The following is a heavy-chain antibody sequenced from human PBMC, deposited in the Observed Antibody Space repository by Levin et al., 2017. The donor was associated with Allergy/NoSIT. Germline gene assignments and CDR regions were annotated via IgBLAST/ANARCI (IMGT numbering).Heavy chain of an antibody. Sequence: PSETLSLTCTVSGGSISSYYWSWIRQPPGKGLEWIGYIYYSGSTNYNPSLKSRVTISVDTSKNQFSLKLSSVTAADTAVYYCAGAQQLGLYYFDYWGQGTLVTVSS. CDR1: GGSISSYY. D-gene: IGHD6-13*01. CDR3: AGAQQLGLYYFDY. V-gene: IGHV4-59*01. CDR2: IYYSGST. J-gene: IGHJ4*02.